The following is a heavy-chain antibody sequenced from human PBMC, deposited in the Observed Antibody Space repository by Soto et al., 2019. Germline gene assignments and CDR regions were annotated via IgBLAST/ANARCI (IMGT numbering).Heavy chain of an antibody. D-gene: IGHD3-22*01. CDR2: IIPILGIA. CDR1: GGTFSSYT. V-gene: IGHV1-69*02. CDR3: ASPDKKHTYYYYYYMDV. Sequence: GASVKVSCKASGGTFSSYTISWVRQAPGQGLEWMGRIIPILGIANYAQKFQGRVTITADKSTSTAYMELSSLRSEDTAVYYCASPDKKHTYYYYYYMDVWGKGTTVTVSS. J-gene: IGHJ6*03.